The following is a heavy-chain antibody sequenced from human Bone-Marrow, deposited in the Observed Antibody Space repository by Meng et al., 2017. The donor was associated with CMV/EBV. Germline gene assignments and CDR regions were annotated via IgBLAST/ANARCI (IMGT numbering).Heavy chain of an antibody. CDR3: ARVGRDCSGDTCYSWFGP. CDR1: GFTFSSYW. J-gene: IGHJ5*02. CDR2: IKEDGTVK. D-gene: IGHD2-15*01. Sequence: GESLKISCAASGFTFSSYWMTWVRQAPGKGLEWVANIKEDGTVKSYVDSVKGRFTISRDNAKNSLYLQMNSLRAEATAVYYCARVGRDCSGDTCYSWFGPRGQGTLVTVSS. V-gene: IGHV3-7*01.